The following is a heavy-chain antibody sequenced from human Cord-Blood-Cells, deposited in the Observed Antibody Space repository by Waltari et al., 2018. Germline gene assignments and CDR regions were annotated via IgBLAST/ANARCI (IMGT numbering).Heavy chain of an antibody. CDR3: ARNWNYFDY. J-gene: IGHJ4*02. CDR2: IYHSGST. V-gene: IGHV4-38-2*01. Sequence: QVQLQESGPGLVKPSETLSLTCAVSGYSISSGYYWGWIRQPPGKGLEWIGSIYHSGSTYYTPSLKSRVTISVDTSKNQFSLKLSSVTAADTAVYYCARNWNYFDYWGQGTLVTVSS. D-gene: IGHD1-1*01. CDR1: GYSISSGYY.